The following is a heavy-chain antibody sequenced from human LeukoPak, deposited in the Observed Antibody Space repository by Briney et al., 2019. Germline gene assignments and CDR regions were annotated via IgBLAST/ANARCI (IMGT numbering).Heavy chain of an antibody. CDR1: GYTFTGYY. V-gene: IGHV1-2*02. CDR3: ARVRLITYYYDSSGYQPFDP. Sequence: ASVKLSCKASGYTFTGYYMHWVRQAPGQGLEWMGWINPNSGGTNYAQKFQGRVTMTRDTSISTAYMELSRLRSDDTAVYYCARVRLITYYYDSSGYQPFDPWGQGTLVTVSS. D-gene: IGHD3-22*01. CDR2: INPNSGGT. J-gene: IGHJ5*02.